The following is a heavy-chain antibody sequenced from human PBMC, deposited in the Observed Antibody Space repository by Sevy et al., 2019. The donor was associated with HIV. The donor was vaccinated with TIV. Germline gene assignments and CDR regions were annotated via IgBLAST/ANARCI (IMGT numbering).Heavy chain of an antibody. CDR2: ISSSSSHI. CDR3: ARVAADDPDFYYYGMDV. V-gene: IGHV3-21*01. J-gene: IGHJ6*02. D-gene: IGHD6-13*01. Sequence: GGSLRLSCAASGFTFSSYAMNWVRQAPGKGLEWVSSISSSSSHIYAADSLKGRFTISRDNAKNSLFLQMNSLRAEDTAIYYCARVAADDPDFYYYGMDVWGQGTTVIVSS. CDR1: GFTFSSYA.